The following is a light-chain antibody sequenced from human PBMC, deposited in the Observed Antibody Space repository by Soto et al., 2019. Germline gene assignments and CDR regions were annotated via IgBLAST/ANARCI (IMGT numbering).Light chain of an antibody. CDR3: QTWGLGIVV. CDR2: LKSDGSH. J-gene: IGLJ2*01. CDR1: SGHSSYA. V-gene: IGLV4-69*01. Sequence: QSVLTQSPSASASLGASVKLTCTLSSGHSSYAIAWHQQHPDKGPRFLMKLKSDGSHNKGDGIPDRFSGSSSGAERYLTISSVQSEDEADYYCQTWGLGIVVFGGGTKLTVL.